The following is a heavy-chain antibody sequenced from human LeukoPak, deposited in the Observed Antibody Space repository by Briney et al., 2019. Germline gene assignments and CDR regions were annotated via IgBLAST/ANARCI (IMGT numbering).Heavy chain of an antibody. Sequence: GGSLRLSCAASGFTFSSYAMRWVRQAPGKGLEWVSAISGSGGSTYYADSVKGRFTISRDNSKNTLYLQMNSLRAEDTAVYYCAKRSSSGYAFGIWGQGTMVTVSS. D-gene: IGHD6-13*01. V-gene: IGHV3-23*01. J-gene: IGHJ3*02. CDR3: AKRSSSGYAFGI. CDR1: GFTFSSYA. CDR2: ISGSGGST.